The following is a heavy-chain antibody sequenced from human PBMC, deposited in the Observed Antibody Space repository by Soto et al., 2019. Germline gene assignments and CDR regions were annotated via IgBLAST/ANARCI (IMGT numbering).Heavy chain of an antibody. D-gene: IGHD4-17*01. CDR1: GFSFWSYA. J-gene: IGHJ4*02. Sequence: GGSLRLSCAASGFSFWSYAMSWVRQAPGKGLEWASLISSGSETTYYTDSVKGRFTISRDNSENTLYLQMHSLRAEATAVYYREKSPGYGDHFDYWGQGALHTVSS. V-gene: IGHV3-23*01. CDR3: EKSPGYGDHFDY. CDR2: ISSGSETT.